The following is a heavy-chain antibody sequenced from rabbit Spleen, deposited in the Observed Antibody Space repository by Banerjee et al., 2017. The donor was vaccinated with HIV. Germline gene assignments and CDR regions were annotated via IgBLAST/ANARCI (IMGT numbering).Heavy chain of an antibody. CDR2: AYAGSSGGT. J-gene: IGHJ4*01. CDR1: GFSFNSGYD. CDR3: ARRHIDATYSYFDL. Sequence: QSLEESGGALVKPGASLTLTCSASGFSFNSGYDMCWVRQAPGKGLEWVACAYAGSSGGTYSATWAKGRFTVSKTSSTTVTLQMTGLTVADTATYFCARRHIDATYSYFDLWGPGPLVTVS. D-gene: IGHD6-1*01. V-gene: IGHV1S40*01.